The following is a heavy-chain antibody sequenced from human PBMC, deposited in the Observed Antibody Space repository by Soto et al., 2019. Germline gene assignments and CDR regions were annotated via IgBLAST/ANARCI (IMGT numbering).Heavy chain of an antibody. V-gene: IGHV3-33*01. D-gene: IGHD4-4*01. CDR2: IWYDGSNK. Sequence: GGSLRLSCAASGFTFSSYGMHWVRQAPGKGLEWVAVIWYDGSNKYYADSVKGRFTISRDNSKNTLYLQMNSLRAEDTAVYYCARDYTDYYYYGMDVWGQGTTVTSP. CDR3: ARDYTDYYYYGMDV. J-gene: IGHJ6*02. CDR1: GFTFSSYG.